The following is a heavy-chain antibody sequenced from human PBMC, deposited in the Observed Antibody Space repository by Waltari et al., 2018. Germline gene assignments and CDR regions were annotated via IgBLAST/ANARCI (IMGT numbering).Heavy chain of an antibody. J-gene: IGHJ6*03. Sequence: QVQLVQSGAEVKKPGASVKVSCKASGYSFTSYNINWVRQAAGQGLEWMGWMNPTSGSTGYAQKFQDRVTITRNNSIGTAYMELRSLRSEDTAVYYCARDYGSGTYYYMDVWGKGTTVTVSS. V-gene: IGHV1-8*03. CDR2: MNPTSGST. D-gene: IGHD3-10*01. CDR1: GYSFTSYN. CDR3: ARDYGSGTYYYMDV.